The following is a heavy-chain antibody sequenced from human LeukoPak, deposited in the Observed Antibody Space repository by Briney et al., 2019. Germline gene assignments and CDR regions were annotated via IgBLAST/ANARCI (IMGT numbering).Heavy chain of an antibody. CDR3: ARTAGWSYGFDY. Sequence: SETLSLTRTVSGGSISSGDYYWSWIRQYPGKGLEWIGYTYYSGTTYYNPSLQSRVTISGDTSKNQFSLKLSSVTAADTAVYYCARTAGWSYGFDYWGQGTLVTVSS. CDR1: GGSISSGDYY. V-gene: IGHV4-31*03. CDR2: TYYSGTT. D-gene: IGHD3-16*01. J-gene: IGHJ4*02.